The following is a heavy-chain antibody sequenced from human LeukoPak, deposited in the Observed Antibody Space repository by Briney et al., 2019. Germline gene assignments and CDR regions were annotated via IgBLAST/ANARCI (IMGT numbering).Heavy chain of an antibody. CDR1: GGSINTYY. Sequence: PSETLSLTCSVSGGSINTYYWSWIRQPPGKGLEWIGYSHYSGSTNYNPPLKSRVTISVDTSKSQISLKLSSVTAADTAVYYCARGQWGFDYWGQGTLVTVSS. CDR2: SHYSGST. D-gene: IGHD1-26*01. CDR3: ARGQWGFDY. V-gene: IGHV4-59*01. J-gene: IGHJ4*02.